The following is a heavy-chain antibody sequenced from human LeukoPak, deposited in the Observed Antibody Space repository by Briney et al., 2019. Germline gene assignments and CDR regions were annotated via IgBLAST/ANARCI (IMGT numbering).Heavy chain of an antibody. CDR3: AKVRASYYDILTGYSDWYFDL. CDR1: GFTFSSYA. CDR2: ISGSGGST. Sequence: GGSLRLSCAASGFTFSSYAMSWVRQAPGKGLEWVSAISGSGGSTHYADSVKGRFTISRDNSKNTLYLQMNSLRAEDTAVYYCAKVRASYYDILTGYSDWYFDLWGRGTLVTVSS. J-gene: IGHJ2*01. D-gene: IGHD3-9*01. V-gene: IGHV3-23*01.